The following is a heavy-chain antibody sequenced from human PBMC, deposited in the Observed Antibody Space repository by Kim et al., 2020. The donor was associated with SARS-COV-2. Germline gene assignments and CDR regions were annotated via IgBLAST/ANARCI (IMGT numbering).Heavy chain of an antibody. CDR2: SNPSDGHT. J-gene: IGHJ4*02. CDR1: GYSFTTYY. Sequence: ASVKVSCKASGYSFTTYYMNWVRQAPGQGLEWMGMSNPSDGHTKYAQKFQGRVTMTRDTSTSTFYMELSSLTSEDTAVYYCARDSSSSGNYFDYWGQGTLVTVSS. V-gene: IGHV1-46*01. D-gene: IGHD6-6*01. CDR3: ARDSSSSGNYFDY.